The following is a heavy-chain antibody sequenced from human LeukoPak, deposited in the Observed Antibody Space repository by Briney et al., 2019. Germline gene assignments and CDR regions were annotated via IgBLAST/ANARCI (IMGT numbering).Heavy chain of an antibody. Sequence: GGSLRLSCAASGFTFSNYGMHWVGQAPGKGLEWVGIISYDGSNKNSADSVKGRFTISRDNSKNTLFLQMNSLRPEDTAVYYCAKDQLARERYGGEEPDYWGQGTLVTVSS. V-gene: IGHV3-30*18. CDR1: GFTFSNYG. CDR2: ISYDGSNK. D-gene: IGHD1-1*01. CDR3: AKDQLARERYGGEEPDY. J-gene: IGHJ4*02.